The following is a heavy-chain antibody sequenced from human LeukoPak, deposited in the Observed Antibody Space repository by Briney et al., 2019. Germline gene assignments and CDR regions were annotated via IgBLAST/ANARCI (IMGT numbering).Heavy chain of an antibody. CDR3: ARSLFTSSGYYTY. Sequence: KPSETLSLTCTVSGGSISSYYWSWIRQPPGKGLEWIGYIYYSGSTNYNPSLKSRVTISVDTSKNQFSLKLSSVTAADTAVYYCARSLFTSSGYYTYWGQGTLVTVSS. CDR2: IYYSGST. CDR1: GGSISSYY. D-gene: IGHD3-22*01. J-gene: IGHJ4*02. V-gene: IGHV4-59*08.